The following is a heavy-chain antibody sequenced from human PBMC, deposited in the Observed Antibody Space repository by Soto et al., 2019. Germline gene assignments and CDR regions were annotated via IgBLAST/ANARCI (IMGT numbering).Heavy chain of an antibody. CDR3: ARQGFGQLHGLVDV. CDR1: GGSISSGGYS. D-gene: IGHD3-10*01. CDR2: IYHSGST. V-gene: IGHV4-30-2*01. J-gene: IGHJ6*02. Sequence: SETLSLTCAVSGGSISSGGYSWSWIRQPPGKGLEWIGYIYHSGSTYYNPSLKSRVTILVDRSKNQFSLKLSSVTAADTAVYYCARQGFGQLHGLVDVWGPGTTVTVSS.